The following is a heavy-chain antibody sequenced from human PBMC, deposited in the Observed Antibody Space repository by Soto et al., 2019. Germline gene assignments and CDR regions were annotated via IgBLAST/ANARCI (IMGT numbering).Heavy chain of an antibody. CDR2: IIPIFGTA. J-gene: IGHJ4*02. V-gene: IGHV1-69*01. CDR3: ARDRRGYSSSWDFDY. Sequence: VKVSCKASGGTFSSYAISWVRQAPGQGLEWMGGIIPIFGTANYAQKFQGRVTITADESTSTAYMELSSLRSEDTAVYYCARDRRGYSSSWDFDYRGQGTLVTVSS. CDR1: GGTFSSYA. D-gene: IGHD6-13*01.